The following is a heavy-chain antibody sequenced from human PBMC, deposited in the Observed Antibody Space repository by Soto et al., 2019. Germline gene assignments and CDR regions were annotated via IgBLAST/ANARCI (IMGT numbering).Heavy chain of an antibody. V-gene: IGHV3-74*01. D-gene: IGHD2-15*01. CDR2: INSDGSST. CDR1: GFTFSTYW. CDR3: ASDYYTRLGHCSGGGCPLDY. Sequence: EVQLVESGGGLVQPGGSLRLSCAASGFTFSTYWMHWVRQAPGKGLVWVSRINSDGSSTNYADSVKGRFTISRDNAENTLYLEINNLRAEDTAVYYCASDYYTRLGHCSGGGCPLDYWGQGTLVTVSS. J-gene: IGHJ4*02.